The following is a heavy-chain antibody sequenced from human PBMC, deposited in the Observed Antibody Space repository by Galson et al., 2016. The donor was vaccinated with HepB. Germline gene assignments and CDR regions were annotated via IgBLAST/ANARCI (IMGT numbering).Heavy chain of an antibody. J-gene: IGHJ6*02. D-gene: IGHD1-14*01. CDR1: GYMFTSHY. V-gene: IGHV1-46*04. Sequence: SVKVSCKASGYMFTSHYIHWVRQAPGQGLEWMGIIDPSVNRTNYAEHLQGRVTMTSDTSTATVHMELSSLRSEDTAMYFCARDPTGTTYYGMAVWAQGTTVTVSS. CDR3: ARDPTGTTYYGMAV. CDR2: IDPSVNRT.